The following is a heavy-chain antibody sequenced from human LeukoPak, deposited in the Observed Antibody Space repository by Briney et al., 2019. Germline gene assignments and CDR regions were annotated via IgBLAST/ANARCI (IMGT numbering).Heavy chain of an antibody. D-gene: IGHD3-22*01. J-gene: IGHJ4*02. Sequence: GGSLRLSFAAFGFSFIPPWMHWARQAPGKGLVYVAQINSDGSATAYADSVKGRFTISRDNAKNTLYLDMSSLRAEDTAVYYCGSLTVVARDHWGQGTLVTVSS. CDR2: INSDGSAT. CDR3: GSLTVVARDH. CDR1: GFSFIPPW. V-gene: IGHV3-74*01.